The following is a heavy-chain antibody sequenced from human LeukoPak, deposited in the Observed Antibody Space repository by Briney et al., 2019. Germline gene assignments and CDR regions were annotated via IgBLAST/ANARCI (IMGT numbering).Heavy chain of an antibody. CDR1: GFTFADYA. CDR2: ISWNSGSI. Sequence: GRSLRLSCAASGFTFADYAMHWVRQAPGKGLEWVSGISWNSGSIGYADSVKGRFTISRDNAKNSPYLQMNSLRSEDTALYYCAKLGGFDPWGQGTLVTVSS. J-gene: IGHJ5*02. CDR3: AKLGGFDP. V-gene: IGHV3-9*01.